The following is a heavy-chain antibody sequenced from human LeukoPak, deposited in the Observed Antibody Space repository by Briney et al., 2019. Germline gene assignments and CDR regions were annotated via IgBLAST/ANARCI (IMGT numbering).Heavy chain of an antibody. Sequence: PGGSLRLSCAASGFTFSSYAMHWVRQAPGKGLEWVAVISYDGSNKYYADSVKGRFTISRDNSKNTLYLQMNSLRAEDTAVYYCARGEFIAAAGTEAPDYWGQGTLVTVSS. CDR1: GFTFSSYA. V-gene: IGHV3-30*04. CDR2: ISYDGSNK. CDR3: ARGEFIAAAGTEAPDY. J-gene: IGHJ4*02. D-gene: IGHD6-13*01.